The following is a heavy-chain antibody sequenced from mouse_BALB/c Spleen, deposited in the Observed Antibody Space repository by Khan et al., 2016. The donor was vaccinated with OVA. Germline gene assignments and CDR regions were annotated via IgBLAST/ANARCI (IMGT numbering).Heavy chain of an antibody. CDR2: INTYTGEP. J-gene: IGHJ4*01. V-gene: IGHV9-3-1*01. CDR1: GYIFTNYG. D-gene: IGHD4-1*01. Sequence: QIHSVLPGPELKKPGETVKISCKASGYIFTNYGMNWVKQAPGKGLKWMGWINTYTGEPTYADDFTGRFAFSLETSASTAYLQINNLKNEDTATYFCARVGYNGTMDYWGQGTSVTVSS. CDR3: ARVGYNGTMDY.